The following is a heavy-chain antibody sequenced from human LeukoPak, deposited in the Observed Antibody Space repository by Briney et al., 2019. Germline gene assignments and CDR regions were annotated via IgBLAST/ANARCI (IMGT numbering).Heavy chain of an antibody. J-gene: IGHJ3*02. CDR1: GGTFSSYA. CDR3: ARDYSGSYNAFDI. V-gene: IGHV1-69*05. D-gene: IGHD1-26*01. CDR2: IIPIFGTA. Sequence: GASVKVSCRASGGTFSSYAISWVRQAPGQGLEWMGGIIPIFGTANYAQKFQGRVTITTDESTSTAYMELSSLRSDDTAVYYCARDYSGSYNAFDIWGQGTMVTVSS.